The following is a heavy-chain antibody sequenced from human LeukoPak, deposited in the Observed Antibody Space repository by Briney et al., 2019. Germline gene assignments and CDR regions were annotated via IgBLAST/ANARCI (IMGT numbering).Heavy chain of an antibody. CDR3: ARDRAGRKAWVEFDP. CDR2: IYADGAT. D-gene: IGHD3-10*01. CDR1: GITVSQND. J-gene: IGHJ5*02. Sequence: GGSLRLSCAASGITVSQNDMSWVRQAPGRGLEWVSLIYADGATHYADSVKGRFTTSRDNSKNTVYLEMNSLRPEDTAVYFCARDRAGRKAWVEFDPWGQGTLVTVSS. V-gene: IGHV3-53*05.